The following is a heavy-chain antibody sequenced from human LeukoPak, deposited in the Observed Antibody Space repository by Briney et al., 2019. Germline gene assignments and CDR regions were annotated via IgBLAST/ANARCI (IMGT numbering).Heavy chain of an antibody. CDR3: AGRPTGYSSGYIH. CDR2: ISGSAHKI. V-gene: IGHV3-23*01. Sequence: GGSLRLSCVASGITFSNYAVSWVRQAPEKGLDWVSVISGSAHKIRYADSVKGRFTISRDNSENIVYLQMNNLRVEDTAVYYCAGRPTGYSSGYIHWGQGALVTVSS. J-gene: IGHJ4*02. CDR1: GITFSNYA. D-gene: IGHD5-18*01.